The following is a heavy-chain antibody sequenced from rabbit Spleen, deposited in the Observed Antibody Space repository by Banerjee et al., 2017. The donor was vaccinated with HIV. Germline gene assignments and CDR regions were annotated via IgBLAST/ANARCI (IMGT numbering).Heavy chain of an antibody. V-gene: IGHV1S45*01. CDR1: GVSLNDKDV. CDR2: IDAGSSGFT. CDR3: ARDSSSSFSSYGMDL. J-gene: IGHJ6*01. Sequence: EQLEESGGGLVKPEGSLTLTCKASGVSLNDKDVMCWVRQAPGKGLEWIACIDAGSSGFTYFASWAKGRFTCSKTSSTTATLQMTRLTVADTATYFCARDSSSSFSSYGMDLWGQGTLVTVS. D-gene: IGHD1-1*01.